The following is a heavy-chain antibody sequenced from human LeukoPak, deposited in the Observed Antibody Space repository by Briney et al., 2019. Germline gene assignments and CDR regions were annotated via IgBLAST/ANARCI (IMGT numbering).Heavy chain of an antibody. CDR2: IYTSGST. V-gene: IGHV4-4*07. CDR1: GGSISSYY. J-gene: IGHJ6*03. D-gene: IGHD2-15*01. CDR3: ARDLSRGVGYMDV. Sequence: SKTLSLTCTVSGGSISSYYWIWIRQPAGKGLEWIGRIYTSGSTNYNPSLKSRVTMSVDTSKNQFSLKLSSVTAADTAVYYCARDLSRGVGYMDVWGKGTTVTVSS.